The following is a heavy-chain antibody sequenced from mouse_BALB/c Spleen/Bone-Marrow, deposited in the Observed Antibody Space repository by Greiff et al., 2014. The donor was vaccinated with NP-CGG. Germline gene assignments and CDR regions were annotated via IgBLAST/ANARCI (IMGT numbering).Heavy chain of an antibody. D-gene: IGHD2-4*01. Sequence: QVQLQQPGAELARPGASVKLSCKASGYTFTSYWMQWVKQRPGQGLEWIGAIYPGDGDTRYTQKFKGKATLTADKSSSTAYMQLSGLASEDSAVYYCARGDYDYDDWFAYWGQGTLVTVSA. J-gene: IGHJ3*01. CDR3: ARGDYDYDDWFAY. CDR2: IYPGDGDT. CDR1: GYTFTSYW. V-gene: IGHV1-87*01.